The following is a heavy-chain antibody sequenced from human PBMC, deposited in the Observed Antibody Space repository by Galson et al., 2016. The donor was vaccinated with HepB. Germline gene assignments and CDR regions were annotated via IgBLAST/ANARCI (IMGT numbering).Heavy chain of an antibody. Sequence: ETLSLTCTVSGGSVNRGRYYWHWIRQSPGKGLGWIGYFYHGGGTTYNTSLTGRVTISGDTSKNQFSLKLTSVTAADTAVYYCAREGVYSSSPIDYWGQGTLVTGSS. D-gene: IGHD6-6*01. V-gene: IGHV4-61*01. CDR2: FYHGGGT. J-gene: IGHJ4*02. CDR3: AREGVYSSSPIDY. CDR1: GGSVNRGRYY.